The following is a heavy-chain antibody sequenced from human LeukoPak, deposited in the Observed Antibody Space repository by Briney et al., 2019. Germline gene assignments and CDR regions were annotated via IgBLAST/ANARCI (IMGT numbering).Heavy chain of an antibody. Sequence: SETLSLTCTVSGGSISSYYWSWIRQPPGKGLEWIGYIYYSGSTNYNPSLKSRVTISVDTSKNQFSLKLSSVTAADTAVYYCARGEGVSPFYDIKWFDPWGQGTLVTASS. D-gene: IGHD3-9*01. CDR3: ARGEGVSPFYDIKWFDP. V-gene: IGHV4-59*01. CDR1: GGSISSYY. J-gene: IGHJ5*02. CDR2: IYYSGST.